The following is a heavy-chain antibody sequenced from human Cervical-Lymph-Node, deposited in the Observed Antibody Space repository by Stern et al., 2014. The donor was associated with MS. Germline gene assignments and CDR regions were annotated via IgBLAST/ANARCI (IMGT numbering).Heavy chain of an antibody. V-gene: IGHV1-18*01. CDR2: INPYSGHT. CDR3: ARDGYCSGSNCYSVEY. CDR1: GYTFSFYV. J-gene: IGHJ4*02. D-gene: IGHD2-15*01. Sequence: QLVQSGAEVKKPGASVRVSCKASGYTFSFYVITWVRQAPGQGLEWMGWINPYSGHTNYAQNLQGRITMTTDTSTTTAYLELRSLKSDDTAVYYCARDGYCSGSNCYSVEYWGQGTLVTVSS.